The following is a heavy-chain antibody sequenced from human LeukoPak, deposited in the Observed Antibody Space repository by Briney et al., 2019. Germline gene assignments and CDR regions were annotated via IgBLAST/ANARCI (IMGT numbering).Heavy chain of an antibody. CDR2: ISAYNGNT. J-gene: IGHJ4*02. Sequence: ASVKVSCKAFGYTFTSYGSSWVRQAPGQGLEWMGWISAYNGNTNYAQKLQGRVTMTTDTSTSTAYMELRSLRSDDTAVYYCARKLGYCSGGSCYLCDYWGQGTLVTVSS. CDR1: GYTFTSYG. D-gene: IGHD2-15*01. CDR3: ARKLGYCSGGSCYLCDY. V-gene: IGHV1-18*01.